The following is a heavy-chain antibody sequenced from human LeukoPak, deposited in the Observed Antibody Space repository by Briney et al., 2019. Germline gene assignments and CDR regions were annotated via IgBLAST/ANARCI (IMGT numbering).Heavy chain of an antibody. CDR2: ISGSGGST. J-gene: IGHJ4*02. V-gene: IGHV3-23*01. D-gene: IGHD3-22*01. CDR1: GFTFSSYA. CDR3: AKSRWSDSSGYYYFDY. Sequence: GGSLRLSCAAYGFTFSSYAMSRVRQAPGKGLEWVSVISGSGGSTYYADSVKGRFTISRDNSKSTLYLQMNSLRAEDTAVYYCAKSRWSDSSGYYYFDYWGQGTLVTVSS.